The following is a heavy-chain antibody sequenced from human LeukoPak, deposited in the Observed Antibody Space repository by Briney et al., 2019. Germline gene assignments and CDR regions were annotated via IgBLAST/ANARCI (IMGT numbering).Heavy chain of an antibody. CDR2: INHSGST. V-gene: IGHV4-34*01. Sequence: KPSETLSLTCAVYGGSFSGYYWSWIRQPPGKGLEWIGEINHSGSTNYNPSLKSRVTISVDTSKNQFSLKLSSVTAADTAVYYCAATYYYDSSGYNTFDYWGQGTLVTVSS. CDR3: AATYYYDSSGYNTFDY. CDR1: GGSFSGYY. D-gene: IGHD3-22*01. J-gene: IGHJ4*02.